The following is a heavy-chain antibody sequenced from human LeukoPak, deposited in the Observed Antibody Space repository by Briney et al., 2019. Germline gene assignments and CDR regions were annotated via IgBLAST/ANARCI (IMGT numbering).Heavy chain of an antibody. D-gene: IGHD5-18*01. CDR2: ISGSGGST. CDR3: AKRSYGFSYYFDY. CDR1: GFTFSCYA. J-gene: IGHJ4*01. V-gene: IGHV3-23*01. Sequence: GGSLRLSCAASGFTFSCYAMSWVRQAPGKGLEWVSTISGSGGSTYYADSVKGRFTISRDNSKNTLYLQMNSLRAEDTAVYYCAKRSYGFSYYFDYWGHGTLVTVSS.